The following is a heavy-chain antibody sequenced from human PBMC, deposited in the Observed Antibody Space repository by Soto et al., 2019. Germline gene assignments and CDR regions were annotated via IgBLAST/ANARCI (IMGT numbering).Heavy chain of an antibody. J-gene: IGHJ3*02. V-gene: IGHV2-70*01. CDR3: ARIHPHYYDGWSGSYGGFDI. CDR2: IDWDDDK. CDR1: GFSHSNRGMC. Sequence: RPTRVTRTRTLTMNCTFSGFSHSNRGMCARWIRQPPAKALEWLALIDWDDDKYYSTSLKTRLTISKDTSKNQVVLTMTNMDPVDTATYYCARIHPHYYDGWSGSYGGFDILGQGTMVIVAS. D-gene: IGHD3-3*01.